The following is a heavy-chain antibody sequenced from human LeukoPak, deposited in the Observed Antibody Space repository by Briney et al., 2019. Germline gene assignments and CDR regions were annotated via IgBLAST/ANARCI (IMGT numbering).Heavy chain of an antibody. D-gene: IGHD3-3*01. V-gene: IGHV3-30*18. CDR3: AKGPDDFWSGYPDY. Sequence: GGSLRLSCAASRFTFSSYGMHWVRQAPGKELEWVAVISYDGSNKYYADSVKGRFTISRDNSKNTLYLQMNSLRAEDTAVYYCAKGPDDFWSGYPDYWGQGTLVTVSS. CDR1: RFTFSSYG. J-gene: IGHJ4*02. CDR2: ISYDGSNK.